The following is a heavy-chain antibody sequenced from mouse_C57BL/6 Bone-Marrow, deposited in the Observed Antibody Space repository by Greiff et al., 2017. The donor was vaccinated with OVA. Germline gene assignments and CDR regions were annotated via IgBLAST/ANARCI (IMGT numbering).Heavy chain of an antibody. J-gene: IGHJ4*01. CDR1: GYTFTSYG. D-gene: IGHD3-2*02. CDR3: ARERGSGQFFYYAMDY. CDR2: IYPRSGNT. Sequence: QVHVKQSGAELARPGASVKLSCKASGYTFTSYGISWVKQRTGQGLEWIGEIYPRSGNTYYNEKFKGKATLTADKSSSTAYMELRSLTSEDSAVYFCARERGSGQFFYYAMDYWGQGTSVTVSS. V-gene: IGHV1-81*01.